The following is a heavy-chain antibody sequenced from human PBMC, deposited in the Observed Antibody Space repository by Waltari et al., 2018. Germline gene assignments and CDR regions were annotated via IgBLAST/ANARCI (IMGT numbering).Heavy chain of an antibody. CDR1: GDSVRRPYL. V-gene: IGHV4-4*02. CDR2: IHPIGRT. CDR3: ARDRGRGLYLDS. D-gene: IGHD2-15*01. J-gene: IGHJ4*02. Sequence: QLQLQESGPVLVKPSGTLSLTCTVPGDSVRRPYLWNWVRQSPEKGLEWIGQIHPIGRTNYNPSLESRVTVSIDMSNNQFSLKLTSATAADTAVYYCARDRGRGLYLDSWGQGTLVTVS.